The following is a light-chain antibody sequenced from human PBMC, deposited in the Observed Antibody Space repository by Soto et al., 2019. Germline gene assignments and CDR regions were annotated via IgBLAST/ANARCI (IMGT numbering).Light chain of an antibody. CDR1: QSVSSY. CDR2: DAS. CDR3: QQRSNWHLT. J-gene: IGKJ5*01. V-gene: IGKV3-11*01. Sequence: EIVLTQSPATLSLSPGERATLSCRASQSVSSYLAWYQQKPGQAPRLLIYDASNRATGIPARFSGSGSGTDLTLTISSLEPEDFAVYYCQQRSNWHLTFGQGTRLEIK.